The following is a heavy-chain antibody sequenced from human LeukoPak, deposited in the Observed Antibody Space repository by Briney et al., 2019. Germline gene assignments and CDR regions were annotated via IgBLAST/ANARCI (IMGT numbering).Heavy chain of an antibody. Sequence: SETLSLTCAVYSGSFSDYYWSWIRQAPGKGLEWIGEIIRRGGSNYIPSLKSRATMSIDTSNNQFSLKLRSATAADTAVYFCARGIRSGYYFDYWGQGTLVTVSS. CDR3: ARGIRSGYYFDY. J-gene: IGHJ4*02. V-gene: IGHV4-34*01. D-gene: IGHD3-16*01. CDR2: IIRRGGS. CDR1: SGSFSDYY.